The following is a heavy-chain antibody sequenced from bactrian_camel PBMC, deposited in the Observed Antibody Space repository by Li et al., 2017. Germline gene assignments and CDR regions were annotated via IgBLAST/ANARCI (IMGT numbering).Heavy chain of an antibody. CDR1: GFTFSSAA. J-gene: IGHJ4*01. Sequence: VESGGGLVQPGGSLRLSCAASGFTFSSAAMSWVRQAPGKGLEWVSTIGNDASRTYYADFVKGRATISKDIAKNMLYLQLNNLKSEDTAIYYCSKWWANWGQGTQVTVS. V-gene: IGHV3S40*01. CDR3: SKWWAN. CDR2: IGNDASRT. D-gene: IGHD2*01.